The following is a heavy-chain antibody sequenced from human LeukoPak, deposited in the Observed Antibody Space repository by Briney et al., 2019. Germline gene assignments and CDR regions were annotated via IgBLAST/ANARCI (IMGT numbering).Heavy chain of an antibody. Sequence: PGGSLRLSCEDSGFTFSRNTMNWVRQAPGKGLEWVSSIKSTSAYVYYADSVKGRFTVSRDNAKNSLYLQMTSVRAEDTAVYYCARGDGDIQNWFDPWGQGTLVTVSS. J-gene: IGHJ5*02. D-gene: IGHD4-17*01. V-gene: IGHV3-21*01. CDR2: IKSTSAYV. CDR3: ARGDGDIQNWFDP. CDR1: GFTFSRNT.